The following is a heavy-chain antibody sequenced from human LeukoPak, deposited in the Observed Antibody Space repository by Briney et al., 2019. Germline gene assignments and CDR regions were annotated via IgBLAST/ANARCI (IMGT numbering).Heavy chain of an antibody. CDR2: IHDSGRT. D-gene: IGHD1-14*01. Sequence: PSETLSLTCSVSGGSVSSYYWSWIRQSPGKGLEWIGYIHDSGRTNYNPSLKSRVTGFVDTSKNQVSLRLSSVTAADTAVYYCARHGTISSESYFDYWGQGALVTVSS. J-gene: IGHJ4*02. V-gene: IGHV4-59*08. CDR1: GGSVSSYY. CDR3: ARHGTISSESYFDY.